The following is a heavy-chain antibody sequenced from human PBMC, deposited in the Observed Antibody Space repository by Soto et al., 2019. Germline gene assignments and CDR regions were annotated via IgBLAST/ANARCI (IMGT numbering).Heavy chain of an antibody. CDR2: INANNGGA. Sequence: QVQLVQSGAEVKKPGASVKVSCKASGYTFTDYHIHWVRQAPGQGLEFLGWINANNGGAGSAQQFKGRVTVTRDTSITTVYMELSNLRSDDTVVYYCAREGGSETLQPSYNWFDTWGQVTLVTVSS. D-gene: IGHD6-25*01. CDR1: GYTFTDYH. J-gene: IGHJ5*02. CDR3: AREGGSETLQPSYNWFDT. V-gene: IGHV1-2*02.